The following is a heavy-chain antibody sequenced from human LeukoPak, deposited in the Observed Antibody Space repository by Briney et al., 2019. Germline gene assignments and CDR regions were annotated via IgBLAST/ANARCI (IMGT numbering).Heavy chain of an antibody. Sequence: RASVKVSCKASGGTFSSYAISWVRQAPGQGLEWMGGIIPIFGTANYAQKFQGRVTITADKSTSTAYMELRSLRSDDTAVYYCAREYWELRAFDYWGQGTLVTVSS. CDR1: GGTFSSYA. V-gene: IGHV1-69*06. D-gene: IGHD1-26*01. CDR2: IIPIFGTA. J-gene: IGHJ4*02. CDR3: AREYWELRAFDY.